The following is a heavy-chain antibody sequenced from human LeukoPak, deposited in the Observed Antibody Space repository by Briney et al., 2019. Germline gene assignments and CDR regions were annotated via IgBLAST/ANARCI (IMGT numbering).Heavy chain of an antibody. CDR1: GGSFSGYY. CDR3: ARVGGSSQSFDY. V-gene: IGHV4-34*01. Sequence: PSETLSLTCAVYGGSFSGYYWSWIRQPPGKGLEWIGEINHSGSTNYNPSLKSRVTISVDKSKNQFSLKLSSVTAADTAVYYCARVGGSSQSFDYWGQGTLVTVSS. CDR2: INHSGST. D-gene: IGHD2-15*01. J-gene: IGHJ4*02.